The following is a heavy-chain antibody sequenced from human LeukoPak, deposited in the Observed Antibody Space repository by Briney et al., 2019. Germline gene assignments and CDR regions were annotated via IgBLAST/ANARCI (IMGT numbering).Heavy chain of an antibody. CDR1: GYTFTSYD. D-gene: IGHD1-1*01. CDR2: MNPNSGNT. Sequence: ASVKVSCKASGYTFTSYDINWVRQATGQGLEWMGWMNPNSGNTGYAQKFQGRVTMTRNTSISTAYMELSSLRSEDTAVYYCARATRPYYYYYYYMDVWGKGTTVTVS. J-gene: IGHJ6*03. V-gene: IGHV1-8*01. CDR3: ARATRPYYYYYYYMDV.